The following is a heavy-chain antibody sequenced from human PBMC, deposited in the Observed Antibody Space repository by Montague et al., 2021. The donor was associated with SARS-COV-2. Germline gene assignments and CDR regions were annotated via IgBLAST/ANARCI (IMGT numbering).Heavy chain of an antibody. CDR1: GFSLSTSGMC. Sequence: PALVKPTQTLTLTCTFSGFSLSTSGMCVSWIRQPPGKALEWLTLIDWGDDKYYSTSLKTRLTISKDTSKNQVVLTMTNMDPVGTATYYCARSYGTTVVTRAFDYWGQGTLVTVSP. D-gene: IGHD4-23*01. V-gene: IGHV2-70*01. J-gene: IGHJ4*02. CDR2: IDWGDDK. CDR3: ARSYGTTVVTRAFDY.